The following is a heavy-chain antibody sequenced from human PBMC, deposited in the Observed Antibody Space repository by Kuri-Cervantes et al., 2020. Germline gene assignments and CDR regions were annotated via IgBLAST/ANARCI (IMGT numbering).Heavy chain of an antibody. V-gene: IGHV3-30*02. J-gene: IGHJ4*02. D-gene: IGHD3-16*01. Sequence: GESLKISCAASGFTFINYGMHWVRQAPGKGLEWVAFIRYDGSNKYYSDSVKGRFTISRDNSKNTLSLQMNSLRPEDTAVYYCAKVISEWGGSDYWGQGTLVTVSS. CDR2: IRYDGSNK. CDR3: AKVISEWGGSDY. CDR1: GFTFINYG.